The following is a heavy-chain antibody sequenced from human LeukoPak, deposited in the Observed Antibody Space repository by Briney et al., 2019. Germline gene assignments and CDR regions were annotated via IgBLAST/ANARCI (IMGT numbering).Heavy chain of an antibody. CDR3: ARNRRWGSGSRTYYYYGMDV. J-gene: IGHJ6*02. V-gene: IGHV1-18*01. D-gene: IGHD3-10*01. CDR2: ISTYNGNT. CDR1: GYTFPSYG. Sequence: ASVKVSCMASGYTFPSYGINWVRQAPGQGLEWMGWISTYNGNTKFAQKVQGRVTMTTDTSTRTVYMELRTLRSDDTAVYYCARNRRWGSGSRTYYYYGMDVWGQGTTVTVSS.